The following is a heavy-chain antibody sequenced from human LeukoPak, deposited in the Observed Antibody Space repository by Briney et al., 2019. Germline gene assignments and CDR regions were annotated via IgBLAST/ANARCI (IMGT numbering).Heavy chain of an antibody. CDR3: ARGRPNLLRYFDWDQYYFDY. Sequence: GGSLRLSCAASGFTFSSYWMSWVRQAPGKGLEWVANIKQDGSEKYYVDSVKGRFTISRDNAKNSLYLQMNSLRAEDTAVYYCARGRPNLLRYFDWDQYYFDYWGQGTLVTVSS. CDR1: GFTFSSYW. CDR2: IKQDGSEK. D-gene: IGHD3-9*01. J-gene: IGHJ4*02. V-gene: IGHV3-7*04.